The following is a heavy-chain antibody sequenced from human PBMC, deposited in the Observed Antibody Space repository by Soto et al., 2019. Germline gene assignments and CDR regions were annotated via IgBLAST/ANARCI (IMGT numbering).Heavy chain of an antibody. CDR1: GGSFSGYY. CDR3: ARPFSIVAAVDY. J-gene: IGHJ4*02. CDR2: INHSGST. D-gene: IGHD6-13*01. Sequence: QVQLQQWGAGLLKPSETLSLTCAVYGGSFSGYYWSWIRQPPGKGLEWIGEINHSGSTNYNPSLKSRVTISVDTSKNQFSLKLSSVTAADTAVYYCARPFSIVAAVDYWGQGTLVTVSS. V-gene: IGHV4-34*01.